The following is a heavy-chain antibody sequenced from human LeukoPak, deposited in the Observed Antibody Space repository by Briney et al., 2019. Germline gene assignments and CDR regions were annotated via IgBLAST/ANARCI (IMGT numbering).Heavy chain of an antibody. CDR1: GGSISSYY. Sequence: SETLSLTCSVSGGSISSYYWSWVRQPPGKGLEWIGYIYYSGTTDYNPSLESRVTMSADTSKNQFSLRLSSVTAADTAVNYCARHFSSTWFYFDYWGQGILVTVSS. CDR3: ARHFSSTWFYFDY. V-gene: IGHV4-59*08. J-gene: IGHJ4*02. D-gene: IGHD6-13*01. CDR2: IYYSGTT.